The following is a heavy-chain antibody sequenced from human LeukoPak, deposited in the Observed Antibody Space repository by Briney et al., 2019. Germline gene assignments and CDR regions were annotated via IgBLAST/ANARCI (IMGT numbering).Heavy chain of an antibody. Sequence: GGSLRLSCAASGFTFSSYWMRWVRQAPGKGLEWVANIKQDGSEKYYVDSVKGRFTISRDNAKNSLYLQMNSLRAEDTAVYYCAREGRDSSGYYRGWGQGTLVTVSS. D-gene: IGHD3-22*01. CDR2: IKQDGSEK. J-gene: IGHJ4*02. CDR3: AREGRDSSGYYRG. CDR1: GFTFSSYW. V-gene: IGHV3-7*01.